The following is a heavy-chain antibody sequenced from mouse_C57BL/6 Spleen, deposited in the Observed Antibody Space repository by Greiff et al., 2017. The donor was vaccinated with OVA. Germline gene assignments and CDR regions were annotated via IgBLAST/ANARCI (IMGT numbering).Heavy chain of an antibody. CDR3: ARPGNYSFFDY. D-gene: IGHD2-1*01. J-gene: IGHJ2*01. Sequence: EVQVVESGGDLVKPGGSLKLSCAASGFTFSSYGMSWVRQTPDKRLEWVATISSGGSYTYYPDSVKGRFTISRDNAKNTLYLQMSSLKSEGTAMYYCARPGNYSFFDYWGQGTTLTVSS. V-gene: IGHV5-6*01. CDR2: ISSGGSYT. CDR1: GFTFSSYG.